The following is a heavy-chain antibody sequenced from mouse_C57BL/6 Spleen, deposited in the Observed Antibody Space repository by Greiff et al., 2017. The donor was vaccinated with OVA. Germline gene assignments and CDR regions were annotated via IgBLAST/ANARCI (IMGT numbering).Heavy chain of an antibody. Sequence: EVQLQQSGPGLVKPSQSLSLTCSVTGYSITSGYYWNWIRQFPGNKLEWMGYISYDGSNNYNPSLKNRISITRDTSKNQFFLKLNSVTTEDTATYYCARATGSYYFDYWGQGTTLTVFS. CDR1: GYSITSGYY. D-gene: IGHD2-2*01. V-gene: IGHV3-6*01. CDR3: ARATGSYYFDY. J-gene: IGHJ2*01. CDR2: ISYDGSN.